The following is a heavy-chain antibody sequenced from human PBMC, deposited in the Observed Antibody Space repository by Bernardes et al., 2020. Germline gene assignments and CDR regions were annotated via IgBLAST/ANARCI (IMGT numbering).Heavy chain of an antibody. Sequence: SCAGSGFTFSSYAMSWVRQAPGKGLEWVSVISGNGDSTYYADSVKGRFTISRDNSKNTLYVQMYSLRDEDTAVYYCAKDRYGDYSFDSWGQGTLVTVSS. CDR2: ISGNGDST. CDR3: AKDRYGDYSFDS. CDR1: GFTFSSYA. D-gene: IGHD4-17*01. J-gene: IGHJ4*02. V-gene: IGHV3-23*01.